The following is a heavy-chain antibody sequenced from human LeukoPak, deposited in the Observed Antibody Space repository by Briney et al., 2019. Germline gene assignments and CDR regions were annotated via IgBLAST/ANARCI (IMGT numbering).Heavy chain of an antibody. CDR3: ARHSTTWTPFDY. CDR1: GGSISSYY. D-gene: IGHD2/OR15-2a*01. J-gene: IGHJ4*02. V-gene: IGHV4-59*08. Sequence: SETLSLTCTVSGGSISSYYWSRIRHPPGEGLEWIGYIYYSGSTNYNPSLKSRVTISVDTSKNRFSLKLSSVTAADTAVYYCARHSTTWTPFDYWGQGTLVTVSS. CDR2: IYYSGST.